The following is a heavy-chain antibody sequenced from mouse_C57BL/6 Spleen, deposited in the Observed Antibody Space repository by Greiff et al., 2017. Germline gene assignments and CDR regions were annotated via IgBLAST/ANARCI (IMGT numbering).Heavy chain of an antibody. D-gene: IGHD1-1*01. CDR3: ARVITTAYWYFDV. J-gene: IGHJ1*03. CDR1: GYTFTSYG. Sequence: EVHLVESGAELVRPGSSVKMSCKTSGYTFTSYGINWVKQRPGQGLEWIGYIYIGNGYTEYNEKFKGKATLTSDTSSSTAYMQLSSLTSEDSAIYFCARVITTAYWYFDVWGTGTTVTVSS. CDR2: IYIGNGYT. V-gene: IGHV1-58*01.